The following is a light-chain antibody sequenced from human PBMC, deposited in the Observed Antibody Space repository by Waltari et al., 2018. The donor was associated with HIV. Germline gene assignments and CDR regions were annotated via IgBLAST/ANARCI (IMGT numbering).Light chain of an antibody. CDR2: DAS. Sequence: EIVLTQSPATLSLSPGERANLSCRASQSVSSYLAWYQQKPCQAPRLLIYDASNRATGIPARFSGSGSGTDFTLTISSLEPEDFAVYYCQQRSNWPRTFGQGTKVDFK. CDR3: QQRSNWPRT. V-gene: IGKV3-11*01. J-gene: IGKJ1*01. CDR1: QSVSSY.